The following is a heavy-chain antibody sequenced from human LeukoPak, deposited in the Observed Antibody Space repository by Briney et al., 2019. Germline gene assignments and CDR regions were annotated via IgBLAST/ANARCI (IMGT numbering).Heavy chain of an antibody. CDR3: ARDIGYCSSTSCRPDAFDI. J-gene: IGHJ3*02. CDR2: IIPIFGTA. CDR1: GGTFISYA. Sequence: SVKVSCKDSGGTFISYAIRWVRQAPGEGGEWMGGIIPIFGTANYAQKLQGRVTITADESTSTAYMELSSLRSEDTAVYYCARDIGYCSSTSCRPDAFDIWGQGTMVTVSS. D-gene: IGHD2-2*01. V-gene: IGHV1-69*13.